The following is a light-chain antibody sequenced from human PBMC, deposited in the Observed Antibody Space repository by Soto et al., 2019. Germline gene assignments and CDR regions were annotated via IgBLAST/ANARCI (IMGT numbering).Light chain of an antibody. V-gene: IGLV2-18*02. CDR1: SSDVGNYNR. Sequence: QSVLTQPPSVSGSPGQSVTISCTGTSSDVGNYNRVSWYQQPPGTAPKVIIYEVSNRPSGVPDRFSGSKSGNTASLTISGHQAEDEADYYCSSYTSSSTYVFGPGTKVTVL. J-gene: IGLJ1*01. CDR2: EVS. CDR3: SSYTSSSTYV.